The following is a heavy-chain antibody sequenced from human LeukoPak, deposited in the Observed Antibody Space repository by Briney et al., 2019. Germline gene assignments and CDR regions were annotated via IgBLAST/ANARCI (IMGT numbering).Heavy chain of an antibody. CDR1: GYTFTSYY. J-gene: IGHJ4*02. CDR2: INPSGGST. CDR3: ARQGRGGRASGYFDY. D-gene: IGHD2-15*01. Sequence: ASVKVSCKASGYTFTSYYMHWVRQAPGQGLEWMGIINPSGGSTSYAQKFQGRVTMTRDTSTSTVYMELSSLRSEDTAVYYCARQGRGGRASGYFDYWGQGTLVTVSS. V-gene: IGHV1-46*01.